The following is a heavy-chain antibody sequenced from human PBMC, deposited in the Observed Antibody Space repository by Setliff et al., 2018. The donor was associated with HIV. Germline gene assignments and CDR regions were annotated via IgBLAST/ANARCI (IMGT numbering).Heavy chain of an antibody. CDR3: GRENPGDY. Sequence: KASETLSLTCSVSGGSVSDSNVYWNWIRQSPGKGLEWIGNIYYTGRSFHNPSLKSRITISVDTSKNQFSLKLSSVTAADTAVYYCGRENPGDYWGQGTLVTVSS. CDR1: GGSVSDSNVY. CDR2: IYYTGRS. D-gene: IGHD3-10*01. V-gene: IGHV4-39*01. J-gene: IGHJ4*02.